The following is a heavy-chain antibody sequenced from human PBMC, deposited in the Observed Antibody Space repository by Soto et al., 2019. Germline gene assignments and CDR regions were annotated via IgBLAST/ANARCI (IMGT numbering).Heavy chain of an antibody. Sequence: QVQLVQSGAEVKKPGASVKVSCKASGFTFASNDINWVRQAPGQGLQWMGWMNANVDATDSPQEFKGRVSVTWNASISTAYLELHNLKSDATAVYYCAREVVVGGSLWLDPWGQGSLVTVSS. CDR3: AREVVVGGSLWLDP. CDR2: MNANVDAT. CDR1: GFTFASND. V-gene: IGHV1-8*01. D-gene: IGHD2-15*01. J-gene: IGHJ5*02.